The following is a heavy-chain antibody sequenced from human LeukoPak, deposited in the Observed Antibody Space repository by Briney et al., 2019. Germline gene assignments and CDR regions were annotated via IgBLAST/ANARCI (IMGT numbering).Heavy chain of an antibody. CDR3: ARDSSSWSWAEYFQH. D-gene: IGHD6-13*01. V-gene: IGHV4-34*01. CDR2: INHSGST. J-gene: IGHJ1*01. Sequence: SETLSLTCAVYGGSFSGYYWSWIRQPPGKGLEWIGEINHSGSTNYNPSLKSRVTISVDTSKNQFSLKLSSVTAADTAVYYCARDSSSWSWAEYFQHWGQGTLITVSS. CDR1: GGSFSGYY.